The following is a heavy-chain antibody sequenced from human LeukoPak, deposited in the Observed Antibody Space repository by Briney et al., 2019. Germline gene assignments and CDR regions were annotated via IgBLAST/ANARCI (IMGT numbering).Heavy chain of an antibody. V-gene: IGHV4-61*01. D-gene: IGHD2-21*02. CDR1: GGSVSSGSYY. J-gene: IGHJ5*02. CDR3: ARLQVHCGGDCYTRWFDP. CDR2: IYYSGST. Sequence: KPSETLSLTCTVSGGSVSSGSYYWSWIRQPPGKGLEWIAYIYYSGSTKYNPSLKSRVTISLDRSKNQFSLKLRSVTAADTAVYYCARLQVHCGGDCYTRWFDPWGQGTLVTVSS.